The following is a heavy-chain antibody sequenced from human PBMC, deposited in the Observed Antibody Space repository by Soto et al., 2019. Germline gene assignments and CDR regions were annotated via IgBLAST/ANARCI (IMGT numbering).Heavy chain of an antibody. V-gene: IGHV3-30*19. CDR1: GFTFTKFG. J-gene: IGHJ4*02. CDR3: ATGANFYYDTSRY. CDR2: MSPNGNNQ. Sequence: GGSLRLSCAASGFTFTKFGMHWVRQAPGKGLEWVAVMSPNGNNQYYADSVKGRFTISRDTSKSTLYLQMTSLRPDDTAVYYCATGANFYYDTSRYWGQGTLVTVSS. D-gene: IGHD3-22*01.